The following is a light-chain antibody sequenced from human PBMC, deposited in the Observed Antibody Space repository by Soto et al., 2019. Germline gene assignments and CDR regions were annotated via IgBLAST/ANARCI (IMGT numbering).Light chain of an antibody. CDR1: TSNIGLND. Sequence: QSALTQPPSVSAAPGQDVTISCSGSTSNIGLNDVAWYQQLPGTAPKLLLYENNKRPSGIPDRFSGSKSGTSATLGITGLQTGDEADYYCGAWDTSLNGGLFGGGTQLTVL. V-gene: IGLV1-51*02. CDR3: GAWDTSLNGGL. CDR2: ENN. J-gene: IGLJ2*01.